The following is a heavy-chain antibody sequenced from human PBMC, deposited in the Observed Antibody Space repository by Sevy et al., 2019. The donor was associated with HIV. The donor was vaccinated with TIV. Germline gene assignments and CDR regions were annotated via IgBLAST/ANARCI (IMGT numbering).Heavy chain of an antibody. CDR2: FSPMFDPT. CDR1: GGTFINYV. J-gene: IGHJ6*02. CDR3: ASSYFDSSGYSPLFYYGMDV. V-gene: IGHV1-69*13. D-gene: IGHD3-22*01. Sequence: ASVRVSGKASGGTFINYVVTWVGQAPGQGLEWLGAFSPMFDPTNSDKKFQGRVTLPADGSTSTAYMELSSLRSEDTAVYYCASSYFDSSGYSPLFYYGMDVWGQGTTVTVSS.